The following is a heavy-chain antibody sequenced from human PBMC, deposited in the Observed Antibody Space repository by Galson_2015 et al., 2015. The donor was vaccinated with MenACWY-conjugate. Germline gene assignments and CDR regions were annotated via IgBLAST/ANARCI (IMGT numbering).Heavy chain of an antibody. J-gene: IGHJ4*02. V-gene: IGHV3-30*04. CDR3: ARETHYYGSGSYYFDY. D-gene: IGHD3-10*01. Sequence: SLRLSCAASGFTFSSYAMHWVRQAPGKGLEWVAVISYDGSNKYYADSVKGRFTISRDNPKNTLYLQMNSLRAEDTAVYYCARETHYYGSGSYYFDYWGQGTLVTVSS. CDR2: ISYDGSNK. CDR1: GFTFSSYA.